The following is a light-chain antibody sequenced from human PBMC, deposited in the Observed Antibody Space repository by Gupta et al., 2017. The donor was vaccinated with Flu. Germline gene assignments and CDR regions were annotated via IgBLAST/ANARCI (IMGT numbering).Light chain of an antibody. V-gene: IGLV2-14*01. Sequence: QSALTQPASVSGSPGQSITIPCTGTSSDVGGYNYVSWYQQHPGNAPKLMIYEVSNRPSGVSNRFSGSKSGNTASLTISGLQAEDEADYYCSSYTSSSTLVVFGGGTKLTVL. J-gene: IGLJ2*01. CDR3: SSYTSSSTLVV. CDR2: EVS. CDR1: SSDVGGYNY.